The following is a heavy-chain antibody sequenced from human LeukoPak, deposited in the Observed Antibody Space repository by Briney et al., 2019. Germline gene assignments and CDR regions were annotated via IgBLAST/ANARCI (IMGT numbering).Heavy chain of an antibody. V-gene: IGHV4-59*01. Sequence: SETLSLTCTVSGGSISSYYWSWIRQPPGKGLEWIGYIYYSGSTNYNPSLKSRVTISVDTSKNQFSLKLSSVTAADTAVYYCARVGSSGSLIGGFDPWGQGTLVTVSS. J-gene: IGHJ5*02. CDR1: GGSISSYY. CDR3: ARVGSSGSLIGGFDP. CDR2: IYYSGST. D-gene: IGHD3-22*01.